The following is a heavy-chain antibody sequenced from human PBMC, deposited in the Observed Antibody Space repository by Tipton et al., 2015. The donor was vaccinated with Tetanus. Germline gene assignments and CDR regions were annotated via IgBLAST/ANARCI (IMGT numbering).Heavy chain of an antibody. CDR2: VFHNGSP. J-gene: IGHJ4*02. D-gene: IGHD6-19*01. V-gene: IGHV4-39*01. Sequence: TLSLTCTVSGGSISTSNYFWGWIRQPPGKGLEWIGSVFHNGSPFYNPSLKSRVTISVDTSKNQFSLKLTSVTAADTAVYYCARWIAVTGTDFDFWGQGTLVTVSS. CDR3: ARWIAVTGTDFDF. CDR1: GGSISTSNYF.